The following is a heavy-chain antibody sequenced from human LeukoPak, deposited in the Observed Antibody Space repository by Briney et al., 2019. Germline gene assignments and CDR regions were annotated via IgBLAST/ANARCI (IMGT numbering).Heavy chain of an antibody. J-gene: IGHJ5*02. V-gene: IGHV3-20*01. CDR1: GFKFDDYG. Sequence: GGSLRLSCAASGFKFDDYGMTWVRQAPGKGLEWVSGINWNGGTTDYVDSVKGRFTISRDNAKNSLYLQMNSLRAGDTALYHCARDAGPYYYGSGSPFDPWGQGTLVTVSS. CDR3: ARDAGPYYYGSGSPFDP. D-gene: IGHD3-10*01. CDR2: INWNGGTT.